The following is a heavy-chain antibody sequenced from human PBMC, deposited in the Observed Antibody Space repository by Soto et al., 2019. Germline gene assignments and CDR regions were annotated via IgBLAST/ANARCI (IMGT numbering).Heavy chain of an antibody. CDR3: ATLPPRIVVVMTDLPT. CDR2: SYHTGTT. V-gene: IGHV4-4*02. J-gene: IGHJ5*02. Sequence: QLRESGPGLVKPSGTLSLTCFVSSASISSTYWWSWVRQTPGKRLEWIGQSYHTGTTSYNPSLKNRVTVSLDMSNNQFSLRLTSMTAADTAVYYCATLPPRIVVVMTDLPTWGQGTLVTVSS. CDR1: SASISSTYW. D-gene: IGHD2-15*01.